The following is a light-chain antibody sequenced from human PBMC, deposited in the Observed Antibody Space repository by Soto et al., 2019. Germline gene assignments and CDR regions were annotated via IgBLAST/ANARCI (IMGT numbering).Light chain of an antibody. J-gene: IGKJ3*01. CDR3: HQRYSTRVT. CDR1: QSISNY. V-gene: IGKV1-39*01. Sequence: DIQMTQSPSSLSASVGDRVTITCRASQSISNYLNWYQQKPGKAPKLMIYAASSLQSGVPSRFGGGGSRTYVTLTISGLQPEEFANYSNHQRYSTRVTFGTGTKVEI. CDR2: AAS.